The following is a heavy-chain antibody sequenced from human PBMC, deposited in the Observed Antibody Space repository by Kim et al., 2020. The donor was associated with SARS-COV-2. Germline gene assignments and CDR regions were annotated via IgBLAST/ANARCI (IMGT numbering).Heavy chain of an antibody. Sequence: GGSLRLSCAASGFTFTDYYMSWIRQAPGRGLEWLSYISTSSSYTNYADSVKGRFTISRDNAKNSLYLQMNSLRVEDTAVYYCVRDNIAAAGRGGFDYWGQGTLVTISS. J-gene: IGHJ4*02. CDR1: GFTFTDYY. CDR3: VRDNIAAAGRGGFDY. CDR2: ISTSSSYT. V-gene: IGHV3-11*05. D-gene: IGHD6-13*01.